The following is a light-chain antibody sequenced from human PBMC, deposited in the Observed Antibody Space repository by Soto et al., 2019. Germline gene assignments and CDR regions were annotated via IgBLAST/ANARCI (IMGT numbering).Light chain of an antibody. J-gene: IGKJ3*01. CDR2: GAS. CDR3: QQYGTSPFT. V-gene: IGKV3-20*01. Sequence: EIVLTQSPGTLSLSPGGRATLSCRASQSIGDTLAWYQQKPGQAPRLLISGASNRATGIPDRFSGSGSGTDFTLAISRLEPEDFAVYYCQQYGTSPFTFGPGTKVDI. CDR1: QSIGDT.